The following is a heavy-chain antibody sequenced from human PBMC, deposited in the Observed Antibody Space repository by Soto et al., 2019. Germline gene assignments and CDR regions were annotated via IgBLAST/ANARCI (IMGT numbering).Heavy chain of an antibody. Sequence: PGWSLRLSCSGSGFTFRNYNIHWVRQAPGKGLEWVSSISGTSTYIYSADSVKGRFTISRDNAKNSVHLQMNSLRGEETAVYYGARGSQYRTECGGWDVWGPGTTVTVYS. CDR1: GFTFRNYN. V-gene: IGHV3-21*01. CDR2: ISGTSTYI. D-gene: IGHD3-16*02. CDR3: ARGSQYRTECGGWDV. J-gene: IGHJ6*02.